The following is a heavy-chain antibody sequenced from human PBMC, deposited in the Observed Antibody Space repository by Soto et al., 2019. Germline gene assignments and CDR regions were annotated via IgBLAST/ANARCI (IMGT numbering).Heavy chain of an antibody. CDR1: GGSFSDDY. CDR2: INLSGST. V-gene: IGHV4-34*01. Sequence: TSETLSLTCAVYGGSFSDDYWSWIRQPPGKGLEWIGEINLSGSTAYNPSLKSRVTISLDTSKNQFSLKLTSVTAADTAVFYCARGYRISMVILTTNYFDSWGQGIPVTVSS. J-gene: IGHJ5*01. CDR3: ARGYRISMVILTTNYFDS. D-gene: IGHD3-10*01.